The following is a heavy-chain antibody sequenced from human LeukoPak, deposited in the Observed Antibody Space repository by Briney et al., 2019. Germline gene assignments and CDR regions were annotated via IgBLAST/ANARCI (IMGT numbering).Heavy chain of an antibody. CDR2: ISWNSGSI. V-gene: IGHV3-9*01. CDR3: AKDMGYSSSSGYYGMDV. CDR1: GFTFSNYS. Sequence: GGSLRLSCAASGFTFSNYSMNWVRQAPGKGLEWVSGISWNSGSIGYADSVKGRFTISRDNAKNSLYLQMNSLRAEDTALYYCAKDMGYSSSSGYYGMDVWGQGTTVTVSS. J-gene: IGHJ6*02. D-gene: IGHD6-6*01.